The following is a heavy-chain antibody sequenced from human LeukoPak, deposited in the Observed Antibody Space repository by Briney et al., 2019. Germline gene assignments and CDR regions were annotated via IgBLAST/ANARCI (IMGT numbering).Heavy chain of an antibody. V-gene: IGHV4-59*05. J-gene: IGHJ4*02. D-gene: IGHD3-22*01. CDR3: ARHESGYYE. Sequence: SETLSLTCTVSGGSISSYYWNWLRQPPGKGLEWIGSIYYSGSTYYNPSLKSRVTISVDTSKNQFSLKLNSVTAADTAVYYCARHESGYYEWGQGTLVTVSS. CDR2: IYYSGST. CDR1: GGSISSYY.